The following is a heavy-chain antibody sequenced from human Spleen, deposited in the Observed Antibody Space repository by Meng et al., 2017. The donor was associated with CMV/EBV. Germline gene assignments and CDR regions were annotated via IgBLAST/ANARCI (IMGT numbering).Heavy chain of an antibody. CDR1: GGSFSVYY. V-gene: IGHV4-59*04. D-gene: IGHD5-18*01. Sequence: QVQITEWCRGRFRLTETRSRSWAVSGGSFSVYYWSWIRQPPGKGLAWIGYIYFSGSTYYTPSLKSRVTMSVDTSKNQFSLKLSSVTAVDTAVYYCASYGPCFGNNCPLSSFDHWGQGTLVTVSS. CDR2: IYFSGST. J-gene: IGHJ4*02. CDR3: ASYGPCFGNNCPLSSFDH.